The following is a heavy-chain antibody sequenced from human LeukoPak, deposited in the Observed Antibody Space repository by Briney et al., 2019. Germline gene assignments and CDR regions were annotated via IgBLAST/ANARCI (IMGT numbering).Heavy chain of an antibody. J-gene: IGHJ6*03. CDR3: ARRRAAAGTFYYYMDV. D-gene: IGHD6-13*01. CDR2: IYYSGST. Sequence: SETLSLTCSVSAGSISSSSYYWGWIRQPPGKGLEWIGNIYYSGSTYYNPSLKSRATISVDTSKNQFSLKLSSVTAADTAVYYCARRRAAAGTFYYYMDVWGKGTTVTVSS. CDR1: AGSISSSSYY. V-gene: IGHV4-39*01.